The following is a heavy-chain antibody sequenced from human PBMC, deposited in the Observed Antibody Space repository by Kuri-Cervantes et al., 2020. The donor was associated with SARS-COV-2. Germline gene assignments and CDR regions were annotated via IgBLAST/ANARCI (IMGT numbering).Heavy chain of an antibody. CDR2: ISTDGTIT. CDR1: GFTLGNHG. Sequence: GESLKISCAASGFTLGNHGMHWVRQAPGKGLEWLAVISTDGTITHYADPVKGRFTTSRDNSKSTLYMEMNSLRDEDTGVYYCAKETGAAGSSWMSYFDNWGLGTQVTVSS. CDR3: AKETGAAGSSWMSYFDN. D-gene: IGHD6-13*01. J-gene: IGHJ4*02. V-gene: IGHV3-30*18.